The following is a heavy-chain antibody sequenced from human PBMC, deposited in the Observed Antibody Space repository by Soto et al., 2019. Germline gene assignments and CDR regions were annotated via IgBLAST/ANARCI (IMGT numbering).Heavy chain of an antibody. J-gene: IGHJ2*01. CDR3: ARGYYTSWYWFDR. CDR1: VSSGSVSTGVHY. V-gene: IGHV4-61*08. CDR2: IYYSGST. Sequence: QVQLQESGPGLVKPSETLSLTCTVSVSSGSVSTGVHYWSWIRQPPGQGLEWIGYIYYSGSTNYTPSLKSRVTISVDTSKNQFSLKLTSVTAAYTAVYYCARGYYTSWYWFDRWGRGTLVTVSS. D-gene: IGHD6-13*01.